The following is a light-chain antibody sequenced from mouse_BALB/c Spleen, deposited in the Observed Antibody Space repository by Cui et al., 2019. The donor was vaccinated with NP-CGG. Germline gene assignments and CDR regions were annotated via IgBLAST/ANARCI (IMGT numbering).Light chain of an antibody. CDR2: GTN. CDR1: TGAVTTSNY. Sequence: QSVVTHHPALTTSPGETVTLTCRSSTGAVTTSNYANWVQEKPDHLFTGLIGGTNNRVPGVPARFSGSLIGDKAALTIIGAQTEDEAIYFCALWYSNHWVFGGGTKLTVL. CDR3: ALWYSNHWV. J-gene: IGLJ1*01. V-gene: IGLV1*01.